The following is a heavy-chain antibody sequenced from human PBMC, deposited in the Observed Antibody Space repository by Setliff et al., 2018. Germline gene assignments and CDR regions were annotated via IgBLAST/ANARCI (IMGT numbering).Heavy chain of an antibody. CDR1: GGSISSGVYY. Sequence: PSETLSLTCNVSGGSISSGVYYWAWIRQPPGKGLEWIGRIYYRGNTYYNASLKSRLTISVDTSKNQFSLKLRSVTAADTAVYYCARLPNYVWGSPVDYWGQGTLVTVSS. CDR2: IYYRGNT. V-gene: IGHV4-39*01. D-gene: IGHD3-16*01. CDR3: ARLPNYVWGSPVDY. J-gene: IGHJ4*02.